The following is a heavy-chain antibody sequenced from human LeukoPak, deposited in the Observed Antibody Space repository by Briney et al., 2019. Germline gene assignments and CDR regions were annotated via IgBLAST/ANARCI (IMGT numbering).Heavy chain of an antibody. V-gene: IGHV3-20*04. CDR1: GFTFDDYG. CDR2: INWNGGST. J-gene: IGHJ4*02. D-gene: IGHD1-26*01. CDR3: ARVVGAKYYFDY. Sequence: GSLRLSCAASGFTFDDYGMSWVRQAPGKGLEWVSGINWNGGSTGYADSVKGRFTISRDNAKNSLYLQMDSLRAEDTALYYCARVVGAKYYFDYWGQGTLVTVSS.